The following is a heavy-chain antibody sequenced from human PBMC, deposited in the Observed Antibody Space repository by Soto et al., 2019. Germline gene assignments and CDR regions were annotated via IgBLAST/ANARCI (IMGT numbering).Heavy chain of an antibody. CDR3: ARGGYVDIGAFDI. CDR2: ISYDGSNK. V-gene: IGHV3-30*04. Sequence: GGSLRLSCAASGFTFSSYAMHWVRQAPGKGLEWVAVISYDGSNKYYADSVKGRFTISRDNSKNTLYLQMNSLRAEDTAVYCCARGGYVDIGAFDIWGQGTMVTVSS. D-gene: IGHD2-2*03. CDR1: GFTFSSYA. J-gene: IGHJ3*02.